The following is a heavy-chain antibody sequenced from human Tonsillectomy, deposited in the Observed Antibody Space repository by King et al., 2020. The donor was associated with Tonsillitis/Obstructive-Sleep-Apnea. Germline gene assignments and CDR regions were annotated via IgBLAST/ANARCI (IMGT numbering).Heavy chain of an antibody. D-gene: IGHD5-18*01. CDR1: GFTLTNYY. CDR3: ARESFSYTYGREGFDY. Sequence: VQLVESGGDLVTPGESLRLSCAASGFTLTNYYMNWIRQAPGKGLEWISYISGGGDYTNYADSVRGRFTISRDNAKNSLYLEVNSLRAGDTAVYYCARESFSYTYGREGFDYWGQGTLVTVSS. J-gene: IGHJ4*02. V-gene: IGHV3-11*05. CDR2: ISGGGDYT.